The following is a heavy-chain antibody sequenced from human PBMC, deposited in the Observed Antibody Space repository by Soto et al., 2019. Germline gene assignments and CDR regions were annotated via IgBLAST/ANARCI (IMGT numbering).Heavy chain of an antibody. CDR3: ATDGSGSYYTTYFDY. J-gene: IGHJ4*02. CDR2: FDPEDGET. CDR1: GYTLTELS. D-gene: IGHD3-10*01. V-gene: IGHV1-24*01. Sequence: ASVKVSCKVSGYTLTELSMHWVRQAPGKGLEWMGGFDPEDGETIYAQKFQGRVTMTEDTSTDTAYMELSSLRSEDTAVYYCATDGSGSYYTTYFDYWGQGTLVTVSS.